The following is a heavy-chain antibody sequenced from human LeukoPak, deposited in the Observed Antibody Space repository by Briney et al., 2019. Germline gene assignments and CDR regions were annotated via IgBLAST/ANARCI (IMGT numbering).Heavy chain of an antibody. CDR3: ARNKQNYYDSSGYYYVLDY. CDR1: GGTFSRNA. V-gene: IGHV1-18*01. D-gene: IGHD3-22*01. CDR2: ISAYNGNT. J-gene: IGHJ4*02. Sequence: ASVKVSCKASGGTFSRNAINWVRQAPGQGLEWMGWISAYNGNTNYAQKLQGRVTMTTDTSTSTAYMELRSLRSDDTAVYYCARNKQNYYDSSGYYYVLDYWGQGTLVTVSS.